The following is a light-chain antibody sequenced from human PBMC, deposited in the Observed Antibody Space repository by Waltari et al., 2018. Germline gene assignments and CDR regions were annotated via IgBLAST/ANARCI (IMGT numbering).Light chain of an antibody. CDR3: QQYNSYPLT. V-gene: IGKV1-5*03. CDR1: QSISSW. Sequence: DIQMTQSPSTLSASVGDRVTITCRASQSISSWLAWYQQKPGKAPKLLIYKASSLESGVPSRFSCSGSGTEFTLTINSLQPDDFATYYCQQYNSYPLTFGGGTKVEIK. J-gene: IGKJ4*01. CDR2: KAS.